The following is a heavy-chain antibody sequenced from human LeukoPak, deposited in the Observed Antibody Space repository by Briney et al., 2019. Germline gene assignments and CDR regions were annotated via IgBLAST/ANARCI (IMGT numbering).Heavy chain of an antibody. D-gene: IGHD6-13*01. J-gene: IGHJ4*02. CDR3: ALLSALFDY. V-gene: IGHV1-8*02. CDR2: INPNSGNT. CDR1: GYTFTGYY. Sequence: GASVKVSCKASGYTFTGYYMHWVRQAPGQGLEWMGWINPNSGNTGYAQKFQGRVTMTRNTSISTAYMELSSLRSEDTAVYYCALLSALFDYWGQGTLVTVSS.